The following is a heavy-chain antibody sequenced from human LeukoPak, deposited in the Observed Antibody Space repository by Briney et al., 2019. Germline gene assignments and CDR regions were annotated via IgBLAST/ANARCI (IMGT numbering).Heavy chain of an antibody. V-gene: IGHV1-18*01. Sequence: GASVKVSCKASGYTFSSYGISWLRQAPGQGLEWMGWISAYNGNTNYVQKVQGRVTLTTETSTSTAYMELRSLRSDDTAVYYCARDRQLGSSGYYAAYWGQGTLVTVSS. CDR1: GYTFSSYG. J-gene: IGHJ4*02. CDR3: ARDRQLGSSGYYAAY. CDR2: ISAYNGNT. D-gene: IGHD3-22*01.